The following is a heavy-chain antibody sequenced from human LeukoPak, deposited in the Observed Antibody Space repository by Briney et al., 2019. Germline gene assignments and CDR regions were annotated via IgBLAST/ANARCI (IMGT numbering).Heavy chain of an antibody. Sequence: PGGSLRLSCAASGFTFSSYWMHWVRQAPGKGLEWVAVISYDGSNKYYADSVKGRFTISRDNSKNTLYLQMYSLRAEDTAVYYCAKFGRCLGSQYGMAVWGKGTTVTVSS. CDR1: GFTFSSYW. CDR3: AKFGRCLGSQYGMAV. V-gene: IGHV3-30*18. J-gene: IGHJ6*04. CDR2: ISYDGSNK. D-gene: IGHD3/OR15-3a*01.